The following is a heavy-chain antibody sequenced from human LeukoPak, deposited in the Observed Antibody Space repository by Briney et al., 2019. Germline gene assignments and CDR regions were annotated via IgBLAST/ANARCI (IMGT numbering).Heavy chain of an antibody. V-gene: IGHV3-7*01. Sequence: GGSLRLSCAASGFTFSSYGMHWVRQAPGKGPEWVANIKQDGSEKNYVDSVKGRFTISRDNAKNSLYLQMNSLRAEDTAVYYCAAGDYFDYWGQGALVAVSS. CDR1: GFTFSSYG. CDR3: AAGDYFDY. D-gene: IGHD7-27*01. CDR2: IKQDGSEK. J-gene: IGHJ4*02.